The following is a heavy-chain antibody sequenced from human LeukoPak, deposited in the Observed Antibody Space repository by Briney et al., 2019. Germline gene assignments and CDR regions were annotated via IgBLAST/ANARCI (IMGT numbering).Heavy chain of an antibody. J-gene: IGHJ6*02. D-gene: IGHD3-16*01. CDR2: INHSGST. Sequence: SETLSLTCAVYGGSFSGYYWSWIRQPPGKGLEWIGEINHSGSTNYNPSLKSRVTISVDTSKNQFSLKLSSVTAADTAVYYCARGRGEWLKKEDYYYYGMDVWGQGTTVTVSS. CDR3: ARGRGEWLKKEDYYYYGMDV. V-gene: IGHV4-34*01. CDR1: GGSFSGYY.